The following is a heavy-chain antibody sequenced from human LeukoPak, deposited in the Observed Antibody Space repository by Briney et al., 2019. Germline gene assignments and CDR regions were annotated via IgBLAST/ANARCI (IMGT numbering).Heavy chain of an antibody. CDR1: GFTFSSYW. Sequence: GGSLRLSCAASGFTFSSYWMSWVRQAPGKGLEWVANIKKDGSEKYYVDSVKGRFTISRDNAKTLLYLQMNSLRAEDTAVYYCARDLSGVTGYTYGRGIDYWGQGTLVTVSS. CDR2: IKKDGSEK. D-gene: IGHD5-18*01. CDR3: ARDLSGVTGYTYGRGIDY. V-gene: IGHV3-7*01. J-gene: IGHJ4*02.